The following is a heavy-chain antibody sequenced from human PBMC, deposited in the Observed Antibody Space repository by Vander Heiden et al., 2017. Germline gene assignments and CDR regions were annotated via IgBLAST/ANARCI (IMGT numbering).Heavy chain of an antibody. D-gene: IGHD3-16*01. Sequence: EVQLVESGGGLVQPGGSLRLSCAASGFTFSSYSMNWVRQAPGKGVEWVSYISSSSSTIYYADSVKGRFTISRDNAKNSLYLQMNSLRAEDTAVYYCARGLGVSWFDPWGQGTLVTVSS. V-gene: IGHV3-48*01. CDR1: GFTFSSYS. CDR3: ARGLGVSWFDP. CDR2: ISSSSSTI. J-gene: IGHJ5*02.